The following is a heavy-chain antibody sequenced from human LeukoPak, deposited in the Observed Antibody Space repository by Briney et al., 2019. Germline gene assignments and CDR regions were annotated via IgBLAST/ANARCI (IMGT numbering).Heavy chain of an antibody. D-gene: IGHD6-19*01. CDR3: ARVLAVAPWGYYFDY. CDR1: GGSISSYY. J-gene: IGHJ4*02. V-gene: IGHV4-4*07. CDR2: IYTSGST. Sequence: SETLSLTCTVSGGSISSYYWSWIRQPAGKGLEWIGRIYTSGSTNYNPSLKSRVTMSVDTSKNQFSLRLSSVTAADTAVYYCARVLAVAPWGYYFDYWGQGTLVTVSS.